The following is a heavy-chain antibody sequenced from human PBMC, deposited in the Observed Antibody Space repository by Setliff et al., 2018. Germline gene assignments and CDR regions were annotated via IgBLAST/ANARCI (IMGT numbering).Heavy chain of an antibody. CDR1: GGTFSSYA. D-gene: IGHD3-3*01. V-gene: IGHV1-69*13. J-gene: IGHJ6*03. CDR2: IIPIFGTA. Sequence: WASVKVSCKASGGTFSSYAISWVRQAPGQGLEWMGGIIPIFGTANYAQKFQGRVTITADESTSTAYMELSSLRSEDTAVYYCARDNWIFGVELPHYYYMDVWGKGTTVTVSS. CDR3: ARDNWIFGVELPHYYYMDV.